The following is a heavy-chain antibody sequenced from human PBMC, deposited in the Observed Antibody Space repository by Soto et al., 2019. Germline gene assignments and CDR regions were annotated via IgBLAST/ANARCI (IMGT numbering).Heavy chain of an antibody. CDR3: ARGWGVKYFDY. CDR1: GDSPLSSY. CDR2: IFSSGRI. V-gene: IGHV4-4*07. Sequence: SETLPLTCSVSGDSPLSSYWRWVRQRAGKGLEWIGHIFSSGRISYNPSLKSRITMSIDASMNVFSLNLSSVTAAYTAVYYCARGWGVKYFDYCGQGTLVTVSS. J-gene: IGHJ4*02. D-gene: IGHD7-27*01.